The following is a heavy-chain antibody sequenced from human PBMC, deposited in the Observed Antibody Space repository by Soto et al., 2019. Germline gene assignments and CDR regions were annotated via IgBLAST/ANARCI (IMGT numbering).Heavy chain of an antibody. V-gene: IGHV4-30-4*08. J-gene: IGHJ6*01. CDR2: IYYSGNT. D-gene: IGHD3-10*01. CDR3: DRSSVYGMGV. CDR1: GDCVNIGSYD. Sequence: LSISRTVSGDCVNIGSYDWSWIRQHPGKGLEWIGNIYYSGNTYYNPSLKSRLIISIDTSKNQFSLKVGSVTAADTAGYFFDRSSVYGMGVWGQGTTVTVSS.